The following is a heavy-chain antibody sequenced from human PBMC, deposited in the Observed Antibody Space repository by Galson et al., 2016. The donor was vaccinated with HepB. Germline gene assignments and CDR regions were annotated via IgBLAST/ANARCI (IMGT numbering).Heavy chain of an antibody. Sequence: SVKVSCKASGYTFTSYYMHWVRQAPGQGLEWMGIINPSGGSTSYAQKFQGRVTMTRDTSTSTVCMELSSLRSEDTAVYYCAREILIKSLGYGSGSYPSHLGQGTLGTVSS. V-gene: IGHV1-46*03. CDR1: GYTFTSYY. CDR3: AREILIKSLGYGSGSYPSH. J-gene: IGHJ4*02. D-gene: IGHD3-10*01. CDR2: INPSGGST.